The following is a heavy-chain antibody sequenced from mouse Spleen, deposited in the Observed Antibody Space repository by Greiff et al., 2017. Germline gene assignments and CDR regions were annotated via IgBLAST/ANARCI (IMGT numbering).Heavy chain of an antibody. CDR2: ISNLAYSI. J-gene: IGHJ4*01. Sequence: DVQLVESGGGLVKPGGSLKLSCAASGFTFSDYGMAWVRQAPGKGPEWVAFISNLAYSIYYADTVTGRFTISRENAKNTLYLEMSSLRSEDTAMYYCARRDGKAMDYWGQGTSVTVSS. D-gene: IGHD2-1*01. V-gene: IGHV5-15*04. CDR1: GFTFSDYG. CDR3: ARRDGKAMDY.